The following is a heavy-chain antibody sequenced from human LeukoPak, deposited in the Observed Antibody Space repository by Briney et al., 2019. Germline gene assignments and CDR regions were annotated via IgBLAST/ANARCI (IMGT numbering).Heavy chain of an antibody. Sequence: ASVKVSCKASGYTFTGYYMHWVRQAPGQGLEWMGWINPNSGGINYAQKFQGRVTMTRDTSISTAYMELSRLRSDDTAVYYCARGPGVLYYYYMDVWGKGTTVTVSS. CDR1: GYTFTGYY. D-gene: IGHD3-3*01. J-gene: IGHJ6*03. CDR3: ARGPGVLYYYYMDV. V-gene: IGHV1-2*02. CDR2: INPNSGGI.